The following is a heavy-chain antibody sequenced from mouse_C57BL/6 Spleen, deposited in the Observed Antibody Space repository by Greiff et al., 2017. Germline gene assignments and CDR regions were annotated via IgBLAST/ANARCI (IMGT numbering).Heavy chain of an antibody. CDR2: IDPSDSYT. V-gene: IGHV1-69*01. Sequence: QVQLQQPGAELVMPGASVKLSCKASGYTFTSYWMHWVKQRPGQGLEWMGEIDPSDSYTNYNQKFKGKSTLTVDKSSSTAYMQLSSLTSEDSAVYYCARGGTGYPYDAMDYWGQGTSVTVSS. J-gene: IGHJ4*01. D-gene: IGHD2-14*01. CDR3: ARGGTGYPYDAMDY. CDR1: GYTFTSYW.